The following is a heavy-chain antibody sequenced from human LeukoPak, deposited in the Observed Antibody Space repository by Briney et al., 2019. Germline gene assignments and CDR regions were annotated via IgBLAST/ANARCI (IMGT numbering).Heavy chain of an antibody. CDR1: GGTFSSYA. D-gene: IGHD3-10*01. J-gene: IGHJ3*02. CDR3: ARDRYGEGGGDAFGI. Sequence: ASVKVSCKASGGTFSSYAISWVRQAPGQGLEWMGGIIPIFGTANYAQKFQGRVTITADESTSTAYMELSSLRSEDTAVYYCARDRYGEGGGDAFGIWGQGTMVTVSS. CDR2: IIPIFGTA. V-gene: IGHV1-69*13.